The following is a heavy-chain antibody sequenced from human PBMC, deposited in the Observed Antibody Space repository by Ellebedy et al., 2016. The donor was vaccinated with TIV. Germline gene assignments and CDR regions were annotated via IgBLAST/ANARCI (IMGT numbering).Heavy chain of an antibody. V-gene: IGHV3-23*01. D-gene: IGHD3-3*01. CDR2: ISGSGGST. CDR3: AKSLVNNYDFWSGYYFRAGWYGMDV. J-gene: IGHJ6*02. Sequence: PGGSLRLSCAASGFTFSSYAMSWVRQAPGKGLEWVSAISGSGGSTYYADSVKGRFTISRDNSKNTLYLQMNSLRAEDTAVYYCAKSLVNNYDFWSGYYFRAGWYGMDVWGQGTTVTVSS. CDR1: GFTFSSYA.